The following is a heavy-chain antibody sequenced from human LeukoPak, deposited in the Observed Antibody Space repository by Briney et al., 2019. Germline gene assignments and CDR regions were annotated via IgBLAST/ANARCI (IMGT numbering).Heavy chain of an antibody. Sequence: GGSLRLSCAASGFTFSNCGMHWVRQAPGKGLEWVAVISYDGSNKYYADSVKGRFTISRDNSKNTLYLQMNSLRAEDTAVYYCARETGDTAMVTFDYWGQGTLVTVSS. CDR1: GFTFSNCG. CDR2: ISYDGSNK. D-gene: IGHD5-18*01. CDR3: ARETGDTAMVTFDY. V-gene: IGHV3-30*19. J-gene: IGHJ4*02.